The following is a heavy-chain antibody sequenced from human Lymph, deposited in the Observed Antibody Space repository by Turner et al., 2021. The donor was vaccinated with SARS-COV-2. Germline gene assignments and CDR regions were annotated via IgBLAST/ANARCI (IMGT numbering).Heavy chain of an antibody. CDR1: GFTFSYYW. CDR3: ARMGSSSWYFDY. J-gene: IGHJ4*02. D-gene: IGHD1-26*01. V-gene: IGHV3-7*01. Sequence: EVQLVESGGGLVHPGGSLRLSCAASGFTFSYYWMSWGRQAPGKGLEWVANIKQDGSEKYYVDSVKGRFTISRDNAKNSLFLQMNSLRAEDTAVYYCARMGSSSWYFDYWGQGTLVTVSS. CDR2: IKQDGSEK.